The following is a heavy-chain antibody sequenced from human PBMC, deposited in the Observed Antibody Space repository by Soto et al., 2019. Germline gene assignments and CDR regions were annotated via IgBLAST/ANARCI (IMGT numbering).Heavy chain of an antibody. CDR3: ARWGQLWLPNSLLGYYYGMDV. V-gene: IGHV1-46*01. D-gene: IGHD5-18*01. CDR1: GYTFTSYY. J-gene: IGHJ6*02. CDR2: INPSGGST. Sequence: GASVKVSCKASGYTFTSYYMHWMRQAPGQGLEWMGIINPSGGSTSYAQKFQGRVTMTRDTSTSTVYMELSSLRSEDTAVYYCARWGQLWLPNSLLGYYYGMDVWGQGTTVTVSS.